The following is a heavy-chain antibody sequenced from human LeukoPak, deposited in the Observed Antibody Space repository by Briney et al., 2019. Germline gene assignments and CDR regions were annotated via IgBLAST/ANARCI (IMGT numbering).Heavy chain of an antibody. J-gene: IGHJ4*02. D-gene: IGHD3-22*01. CDR3: ARGPYYYDSSGYYYPLYYFDY. CDR2: INPNSGGT. Sequence: VASVKVSCKASGYTFTGYYMHWVRQAPGQGLEWMGWINPNSGGTNYAQKFQGRVTMTRDMSTSTVYMELSSLRSEDTAVYYCARGPYYYDSSGYYYPLYYFDYWGQGTLVTVSS. V-gene: IGHV1-2*02. CDR1: GYTFTGYY.